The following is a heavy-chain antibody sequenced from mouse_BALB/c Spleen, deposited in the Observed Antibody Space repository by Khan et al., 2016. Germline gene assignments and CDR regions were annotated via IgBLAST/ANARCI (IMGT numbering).Heavy chain of an antibody. V-gene: IGHV9-3-1*01. J-gene: IGHJ3*01. CDR2: INTYTGEP. CDR1: GYTFTNYG. Sequence: QIQLVQSGPELKKPGETVKISCKASGYTFTNYGMNWVKQAPGKGLKWMGWINTYTGEPTYADDFKGRFAFSLETSASHAYLQINNLKNDDTATYFCARGKYDGVAYWGQGTLVTVSA. CDR3: ARGKYDGVAY. D-gene: IGHD2-14*01.